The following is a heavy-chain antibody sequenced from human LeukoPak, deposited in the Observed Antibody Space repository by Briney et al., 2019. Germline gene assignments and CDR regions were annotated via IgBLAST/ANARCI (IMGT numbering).Heavy chain of an antibody. Sequence: GESLKISCKGSGYSFTTYWIAWVRQMPGKGLEWMGIIYAGDSDTRYSPSFQGQVTISADKSISTAYLQWSSLKASDTAMYYCARRYDSSWYFDYWGQGNLVTVSS. J-gene: IGHJ4*02. V-gene: IGHV5-51*01. D-gene: IGHD6-13*01. CDR2: IYAGDSDT. CDR3: ARRYDSSWYFDY. CDR1: GYSFTTYW.